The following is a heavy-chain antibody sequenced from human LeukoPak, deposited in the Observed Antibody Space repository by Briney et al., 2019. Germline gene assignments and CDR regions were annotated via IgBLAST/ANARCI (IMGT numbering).Heavy chain of an antibody. V-gene: IGHV1-69*13. CDR2: IIPIFGTA. CDR3: ARERLGIAAAGTNYYYYYMDV. D-gene: IGHD6-13*01. J-gene: IGHJ6*03. Sequence: GASVKVSCKASGGTFSSYAISWVRQAPGQGLEWMGGIIPIFGTANYAQKFQGRVTITADESTSTAYMELSSLRSEDTAVYYCARERLGIAAAGTNYYYYYMDVWGKGTRSPSP. CDR1: GGTFSSYA.